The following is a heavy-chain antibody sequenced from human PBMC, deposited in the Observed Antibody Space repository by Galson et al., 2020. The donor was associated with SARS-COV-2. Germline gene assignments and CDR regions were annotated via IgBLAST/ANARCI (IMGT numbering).Heavy chain of an antibody. CDR1: GYTLTELS. D-gene: IGHD2-15*01. CDR2: FDPEDGEK. V-gene: IGHV1-24*01. J-gene: IGHJ4*02. Sequence: ASVKVTCQVTGYTLTELSMHWVRQPPGKGLEWMGGFDPEDGEKNYAQKFQGRVTMTEDTSTDTAYMELSSLRSEDTAVYYCATDRLLFGFSGVYCDYWGQVTLVTVAS. CDR3: ATDRLLFGFSGVYCDY.